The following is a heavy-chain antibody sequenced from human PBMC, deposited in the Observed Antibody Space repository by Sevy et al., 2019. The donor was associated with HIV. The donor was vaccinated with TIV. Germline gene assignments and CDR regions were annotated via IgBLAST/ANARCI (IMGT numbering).Heavy chain of an antibody. CDR2: IYWDDDK. J-gene: IGHJ4*02. D-gene: IGHD7-27*01. CDR3: AHLSKNWGLGPYYFDY. Sequence: SGPTLVKPTQTLTLTCTFSGFSLSTSGVSVGWIRQPPGKALEWLALIYWDDDKRYSPSLKSRLTITKDTSKNLVVLXXXXXXPVDTATYYCAHLSKNWGLGPYYFDYWGQGTLVTVSS. CDR1: GFSLSTSGVS. V-gene: IGHV2-5*02.